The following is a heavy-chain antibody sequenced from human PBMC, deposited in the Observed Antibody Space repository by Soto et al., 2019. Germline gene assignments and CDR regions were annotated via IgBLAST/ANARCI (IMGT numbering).Heavy chain of an antibody. Sequence: SETLSLTCAVYGGSFSGYYWSWIRQPPGKGLEWIGEINHSGSTNYNPSLKSRVTISVDTSKNQFSLKLSSVTAADTAVYYCARKRTGHNWFDPWGQGTLVTVSS. V-gene: IGHV4-34*01. CDR2: INHSGST. D-gene: IGHD3-9*01. CDR1: GGSFSGYY. J-gene: IGHJ5*02. CDR3: ARKRTGHNWFDP.